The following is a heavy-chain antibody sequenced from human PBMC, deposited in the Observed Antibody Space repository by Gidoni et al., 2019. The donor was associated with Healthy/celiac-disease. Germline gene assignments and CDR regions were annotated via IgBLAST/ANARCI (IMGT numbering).Heavy chain of an antibody. V-gene: IGHV2-5*02. CDR3: AHKSRSSWSKLFDY. CDR2: IYWDDDK. CDR1: GFSLSTSEVG. Sequence: QITLQESGPTLVKPTQPLTLTCTFSGFSLSTSEVGVGWIRQPPGKALEWLAVIYWDDDKRYSPSLKSRLNITKDTSKNQVVLTMTNMDPVDTATDYCAHKSRSSWSKLFDYWGQGTLVTVSS. D-gene: IGHD6-13*01. J-gene: IGHJ4*02.